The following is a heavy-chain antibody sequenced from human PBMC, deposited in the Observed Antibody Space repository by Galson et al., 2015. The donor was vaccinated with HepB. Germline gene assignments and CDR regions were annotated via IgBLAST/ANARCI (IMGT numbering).Heavy chain of an antibody. V-gene: IGHV3-48*04. CDR3: ARDSQAHYDILTGYHNSFDY. CDR2: ISSSSSTI. J-gene: IGHJ4*02. Sequence: LRLSCAASGFTFSSYSMNWVRQAPGKGLEWVSYISSSSSTIYYADSVKGRFTISRDNAKNSLYLQMNSLRAEDTAVYYCARDSQAHYDILTGYHNSFDYWGQGTLVTVSS. D-gene: IGHD3-9*01. CDR1: GFTFSSYS.